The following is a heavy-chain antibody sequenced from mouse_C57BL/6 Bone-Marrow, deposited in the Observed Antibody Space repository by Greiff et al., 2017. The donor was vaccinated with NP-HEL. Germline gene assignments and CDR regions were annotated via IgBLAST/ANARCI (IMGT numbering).Heavy chain of an antibody. Sequence: VQLQESGAELVRPGTSVKLSCKASGYTFTSYWMHWVKQRPGQGLEWIGVIDPSDSYTNYNQKFKGKATLTVDTSSSTAYMQLSSLTSEDSAIYYCARSPLITTVHFDYWGQGTTLTVSS. V-gene: IGHV1-59*01. CDR1: GYTFTSYW. CDR2: IDPSDSYT. J-gene: IGHJ2*01. CDR3: ARSPLITTVHFDY. D-gene: IGHD1-1*01.